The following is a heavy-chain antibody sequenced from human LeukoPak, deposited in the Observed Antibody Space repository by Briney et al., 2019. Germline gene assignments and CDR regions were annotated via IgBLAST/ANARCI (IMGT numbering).Heavy chain of an antibody. J-gene: IGHJ4*02. D-gene: IGHD4-17*01. Sequence: SETLSLTCTVSGGSISSYYWGWIRQPPGKGLEWIGSIYHTGSTYYNPSVKSRVTISVDTSKNQFSLKLSSVTAADTAIYYCATIRRTVTNELAFDYWGQGTLVTVSS. CDR3: ATIRRTVTNELAFDY. V-gene: IGHV4-59*04. CDR2: IYHTGST. CDR1: GGSISSYY.